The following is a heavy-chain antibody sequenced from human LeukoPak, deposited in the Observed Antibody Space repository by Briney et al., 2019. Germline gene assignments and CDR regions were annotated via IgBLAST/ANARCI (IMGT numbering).Heavy chain of an antibody. V-gene: IGHV4-30-4*08. D-gene: IGHD2-2*01. CDR1: GGSISSGDYY. CDR2: IYYSGST. Sequence: PSETLSLTCTVSGGSISSGDYYWSWIRQPPGKGLEWIGYIYYSGSTYYNLSLKSRVTISVDTSKNQFSLKLSSVTAADTAVYYCARGAVPAAFDYWGQGTLVTVSS. J-gene: IGHJ4*02. CDR3: ARGAVPAAFDY.